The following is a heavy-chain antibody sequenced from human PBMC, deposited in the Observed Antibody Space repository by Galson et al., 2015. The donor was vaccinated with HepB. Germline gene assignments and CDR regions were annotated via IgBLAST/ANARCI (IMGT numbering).Heavy chain of an antibody. J-gene: IGHJ6*03. CDR1: GYSFTSYW. D-gene: IGHD1-26*01. V-gene: IGHV5-51*01. Sequence: QSGAEVKKPGESLKISCKGSGYSFTSYWIGWVRQMPGKGLEWMGIIYPGDSDTRYSPSFQGQVTISADKSISTAYLQWSSLKASDTAMYYCARLQGLLDEDYYYYMDVWGKGTTVTVSS. CDR2: IYPGDSDT. CDR3: ARLQGLLDEDYYYYMDV.